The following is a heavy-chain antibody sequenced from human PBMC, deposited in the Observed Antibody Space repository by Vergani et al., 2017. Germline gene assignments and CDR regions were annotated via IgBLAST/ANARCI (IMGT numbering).Heavy chain of an antibody. CDR3: AGDTFSGFDI. Sequence: EVQLVESGGGLVQPGGSLKLSCAASGFTFSGSAMHWVRPASEKGLEWVGRIRSKANSYATAYAASVKGRFTISRDDSKNTAYLQMNSLKTEDTAVYYCAGDTFSGFDIWGQGTMVTVSS. CDR1: GFTFSGSA. J-gene: IGHJ3*02. D-gene: IGHD1-26*01. CDR2: IRSKANSYAT. V-gene: IGHV3-73*01.